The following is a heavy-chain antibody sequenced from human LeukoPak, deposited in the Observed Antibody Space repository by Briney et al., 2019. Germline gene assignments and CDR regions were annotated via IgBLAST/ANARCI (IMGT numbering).Heavy chain of an antibody. CDR3: AKEELWFGELLGFDY. V-gene: IGHV3-30*18. J-gene: IGHJ4*02. D-gene: IGHD3-10*01. CDR2: ISYDGSNK. Sequence: GGSLRLSCAASGFTFSSYWMSWVRQAPGKGLEWVAVISYDGSNKYYADSVKGRFTISRDNSKNTLYLQMNSLRAEDTAVYYCAKEELWFGELLGFDYWGQGTLVTVSS. CDR1: GFTFSSYW.